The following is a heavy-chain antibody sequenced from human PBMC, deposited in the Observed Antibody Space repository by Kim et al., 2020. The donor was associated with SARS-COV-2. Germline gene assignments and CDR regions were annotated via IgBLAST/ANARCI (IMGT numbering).Heavy chain of an antibody. CDR1: GFTFNNYG. CDR3: ARGGGYGSGSYRFDP. CDR2: ISYDGSNE. Sequence: GGSLRLSCAASGFTFNNYGFHWVRQAPGKGLEWVAFISYDGSNENYADSVKGRFTLSRDNSKNTLFLQMESLRPEDTAVYYCARGGGYGSGSYRFDPWGQGTLVTVSS. D-gene: IGHD3-10*01. V-gene: IGHV3-30*04. J-gene: IGHJ5*02.